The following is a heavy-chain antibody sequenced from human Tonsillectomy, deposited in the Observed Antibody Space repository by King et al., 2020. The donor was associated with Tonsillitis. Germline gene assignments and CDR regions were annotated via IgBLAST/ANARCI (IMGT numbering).Heavy chain of an antibody. CDR1: GYTFTSYG. Sequence: VQLVESGAEVKKPGASVKVSCKASGYTFTSYGISWVRQAPGQGLEWMGWISAYNGNTNYAQKFQGRVTMTTDTSTSTAYMELRSLRSDDTAVYYCAGDVLSLSERLGGYSSVEYFQHWGQGTLVTVSS. CDR2: ISAYNGNT. CDR3: AGDVLSLSERLGGYSSVEYFQH. D-gene: IGHD6-19*01. V-gene: IGHV1-18*04. J-gene: IGHJ1*01.